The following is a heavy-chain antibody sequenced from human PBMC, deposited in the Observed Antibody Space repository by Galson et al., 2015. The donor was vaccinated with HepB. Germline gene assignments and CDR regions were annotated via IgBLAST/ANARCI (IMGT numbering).Heavy chain of an antibody. D-gene: IGHD3/OR15-3a*01. V-gene: IGHV5-51*01. CDR1: GYSFTAHW. J-gene: IGHJ4*02. Sequence: QSGAEVKKPGESLTISCTGSGYSFTAHWIGWVRQMPGKGLEWVGMIYPYESETRYSPSFQGQVTISADKSIRTAYLQWTTLKASDTAVYYCATTGSRTVYWGQGTPVTVSS. CDR3: ATTGSRTVY. CDR2: IYPYESET.